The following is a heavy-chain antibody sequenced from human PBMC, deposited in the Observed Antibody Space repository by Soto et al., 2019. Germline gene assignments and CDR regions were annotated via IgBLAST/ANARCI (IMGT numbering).Heavy chain of an antibody. CDR2: ISCDGSNK. D-gene: IGHD2-21*01. CDR3: AKDNDSYLIDY. J-gene: IGHJ4*02. CDR1: GFTFGSYA. Sequence: VGSLRLSGASWGFTFGSYAMIWFGQAPGKGLEWVAVISCDGSNKYYADSVKGRFTISRDNSKNTLYLQMNSLRAEDTAVYYCAKDNDSYLIDYWGQGTLVTVSS. V-gene: IGHV3-30*02.